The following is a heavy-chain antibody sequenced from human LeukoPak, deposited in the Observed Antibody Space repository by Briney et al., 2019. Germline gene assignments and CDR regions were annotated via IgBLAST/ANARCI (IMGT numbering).Heavy chain of an antibody. J-gene: IGHJ4*02. CDR1: GGSISSGGYS. D-gene: IGHD2-2*02. Sequence: PPETLSLTCAVSGGSISSGGYSWSWIRQPPGKGLEWIGYIYHSGSTYYNPSLKSRVTISVDRSKNQFSLKLSSVTAADTAVYYCARGLYSPYFDYWGQGTLVTVSS. CDR3: ARGLYSPYFDY. V-gene: IGHV4-30-2*01. CDR2: IYHSGST.